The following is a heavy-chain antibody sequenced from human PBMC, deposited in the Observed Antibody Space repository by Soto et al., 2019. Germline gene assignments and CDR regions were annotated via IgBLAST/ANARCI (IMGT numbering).Heavy chain of an antibody. J-gene: IGHJ4*02. CDR3: AREMATNYFDY. Sequence: SETLSLTCTVSGGSISSSSYYWGWIRQPPGKGVEWIGSIYCSGSTYYNPSLKRRVTLSVDTSKNQFSLKLSSVTAADTAVYYCAREMATNYFDYWGQGTLVTVSS. D-gene: IGHD5-12*01. V-gene: IGHV4-39*01. CDR2: IYCSGST. CDR1: GGSISSSSYY.